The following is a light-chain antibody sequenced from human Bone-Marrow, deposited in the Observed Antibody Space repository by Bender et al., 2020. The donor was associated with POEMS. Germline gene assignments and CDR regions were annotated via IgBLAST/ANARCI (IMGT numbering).Light chain of an antibody. J-gene: IGLJ3*02. V-gene: IGLV1-47*02. CDR3: AAWDDSLSGPV. CDR1: DSNFGGNN. Sequence: QSVLTQPPSASGTPGQSVIISCSGTDSNFGGNNVNWYQQLPGTAPKLLIYYNDKRPSGVPDRFSGSRSGTSASLAISGLRSEDEGDYFCAAWDDSLSGPVFGGGTKLTVL. CDR2: YND.